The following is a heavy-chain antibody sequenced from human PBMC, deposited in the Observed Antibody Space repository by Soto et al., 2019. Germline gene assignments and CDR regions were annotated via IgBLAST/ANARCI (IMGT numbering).Heavy chain of an antibody. CDR1: GFTFSSYW. CDR3: AREWFGESPPLDW. D-gene: IGHD3-10*01. CDR2: INSDGSST. Sequence: PGGSLRLSCAASGFTFSSYWMHWVRQAPGKGLVWVSRINSDGSSTSYADSVKGRFTISRDNAKNTLYLQMNSLRAEDTAVYYCAREWFGESPPLDWWGQGTLVTVSS. V-gene: IGHV3-74*01. J-gene: IGHJ1*01.